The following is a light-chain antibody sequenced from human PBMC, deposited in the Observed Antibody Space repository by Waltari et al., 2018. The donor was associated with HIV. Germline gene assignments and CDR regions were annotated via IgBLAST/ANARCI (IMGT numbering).Light chain of an antibody. CDR3: ASWDDALSSWL. V-gene: IGLV1-47*01. Sequence: QSGLRQPPSTSRPPGQRVVISCSGSNSNVGKNSVSWFQQLPGAAPRLLIYRNDRRPSGVPDRFTAAKSGSSASLVISGLRSDDEAEYFCASWDDALSSWLFGGGTKLTVL. CDR2: RND. J-gene: IGLJ6*01. CDR1: NSNVGKNS.